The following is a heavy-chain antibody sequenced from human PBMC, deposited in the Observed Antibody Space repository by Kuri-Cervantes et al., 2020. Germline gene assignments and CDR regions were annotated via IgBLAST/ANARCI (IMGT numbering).Heavy chain of an antibody. CDR1: GYTFTSYY. CDR3: ARFCSGGSCYDQGGY. CDR2: INPGGGST. D-gene: IGHD2-15*01. Sequence: ASVKVSCKASGYTFTSYYMHWVRQAPGQGLEWMGIINPGGGSTSYAQKFQGRVTMTRATSTSTVYMELSSLSSEDTAVYYCARFCSGGSCYDQGGYWGQGTLVTVSS. J-gene: IGHJ4*02. V-gene: IGHV1-46*01.